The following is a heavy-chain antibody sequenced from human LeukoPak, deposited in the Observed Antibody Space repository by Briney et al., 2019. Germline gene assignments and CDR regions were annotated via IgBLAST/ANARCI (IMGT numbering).Heavy chain of an antibody. CDR1: GYSISSGYY. CDR2: IYHTGST. D-gene: IGHD6-13*01. V-gene: IGHV4-38-2*01. J-gene: IGHJ5*02. Sequence: SETLSLTCAVSGYSISSGYYWGWIRQPPGKGLEWIGSIYHTGSTYYNPSLKSRVTLSVDTSKNQFSLKLTSVTAADTAVYYCASGGQLVHPGSSSWFDPWGQGTLVTVSS. CDR3: ASGGQLVHPGSSSWFDP.